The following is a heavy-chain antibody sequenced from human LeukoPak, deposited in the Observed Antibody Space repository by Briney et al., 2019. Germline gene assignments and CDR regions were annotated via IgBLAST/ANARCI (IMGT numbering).Heavy chain of an antibody. CDR2: ISAYNGNT. D-gene: IGHD3-22*01. CDR3: ARTYYYDSSGYYPSYFDY. V-gene: IGHV1-18*01. Sequence: GPVKVSCKASGYTFTSYGISWVRQAPGQGLEWMGWISAYNGNTNYAQKLQGRVTMTTDTSTSTAYMELRSLRSDDTAVYYCARTYYYDSSGYYPSYFDYWGQGTLVTVSS. CDR1: GYTFTSYG. J-gene: IGHJ4*02.